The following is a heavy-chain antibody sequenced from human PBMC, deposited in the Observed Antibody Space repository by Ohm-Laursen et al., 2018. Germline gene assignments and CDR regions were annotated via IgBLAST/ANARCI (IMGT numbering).Heavy chain of an antibody. D-gene: IGHD6-19*01. Sequence: SDTLSLTCTFSGESISGYYWNWIRLPAGKGLEWIGRIYSSGNTIYNPSLKSRVTMSVDTSKNQFSLKLNSVTAADTAVYYCARDGSGWYSHWGQETLVTVSS. V-gene: IGHV4-4*07. CDR3: ARDGSGWYSH. J-gene: IGHJ4*02. CDR2: IYSSGNT. CDR1: GESISGYY.